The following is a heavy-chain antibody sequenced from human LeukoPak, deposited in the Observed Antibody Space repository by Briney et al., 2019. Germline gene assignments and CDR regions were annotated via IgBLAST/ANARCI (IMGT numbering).Heavy chain of an antibody. CDR3: ARTRDGYNYDAFDI. CDR2: IWYDGSNK. CDR1: GLTFSSYG. Sequence: GGSLRLSCAASGLTFSSYGMHWVRQAPGKGLEWVAVIWYDGSNKYYADSVKGRFTISRDNSKNTLYLQMNSLRAEDTAVYYCARTRDGYNYDAFDIWGQGTMVTVSS. V-gene: IGHV3-33*01. D-gene: IGHD5-24*01. J-gene: IGHJ3*02.